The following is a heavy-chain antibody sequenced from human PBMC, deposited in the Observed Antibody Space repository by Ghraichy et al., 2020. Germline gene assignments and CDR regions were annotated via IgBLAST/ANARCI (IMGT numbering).Heavy chain of an antibody. CDR1: GESFSGYY. CDR3: ASGGYWRFDY. CDR2: INHRGYT. D-gene: IGHD1-26*01. V-gene: IGHV4-34*01. Sequence: SETLSLTCAVYGESFSGYYWSWIRQPPGKGLEWIGEINHRGYTNYNPSLNRRVSVSVDASKNQFSLKLNSVTAADTAVYYCASGGYWRFDYWGQGFLVTVSS. J-gene: IGHJ4*02.